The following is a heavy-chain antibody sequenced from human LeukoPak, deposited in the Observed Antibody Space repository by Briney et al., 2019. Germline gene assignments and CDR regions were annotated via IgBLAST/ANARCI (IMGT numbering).Heavy chain of an antibody. V-gene: IGHV4-34*01. CDR2: INHSGST. CDR3: ASSPPDYDFPFRAFYYYYYMDV. CDR1: GGSFSGYY. Sequence: SETLSLTCAVYGGSFSGYYWSWIRQPPGKGLEWIGEINHSGSTNYNPSLKSRVTISVDTSKNQFSLKLSSVTAADTAVYYCASSPPDYDFPFRAFYYYYYMDVWGKGTTVTVSS. J-gene: IGHJ6*03. D-gene: IGHD3-3*01.